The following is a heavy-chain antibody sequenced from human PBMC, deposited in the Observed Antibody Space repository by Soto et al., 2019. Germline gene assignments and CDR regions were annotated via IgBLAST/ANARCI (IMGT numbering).Heavy chain of an antibody. V-gene: IGHV4-59*01. CDR3: ANYGDAAFDI. Sequence: SETLSLTCTVSGGSISSYYWSWIRQPPGKGLEWIGYIYYSGSTNYNPSLKSRVTISVDTSKNQFSLKLSSVTAADTAVYYCANYGDAAFDIWGQGTMVTVSS. CDR1: GGSISSYY. CDR2: IYYSGST. D-gene: IGHD4-17*01. J-gene: IGHJ3*02.